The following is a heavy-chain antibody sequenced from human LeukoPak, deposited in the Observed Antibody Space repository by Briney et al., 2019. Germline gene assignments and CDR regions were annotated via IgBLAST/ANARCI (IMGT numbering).Heavy chain of an antibody. CDR3: ARMYYDILTGHYNNWYFDL. CDR1: GMTFSNYG. CDR2: IWYDGSKK. J-gene: IGHJ2*01. D-gene: IGHD3-9*01. V-gene: IGHV3-33*01. Sequence: PGGSLRLSCAASGMTFSNYGMHWVRQAPGKGLEWVAVIWYDGSKKYYADSVKGRFIISRDNSKNTVYLQMSRLRAEDTAIYYCARMYYDILTGHYNNWYFDLWGRGTLVTVSS.